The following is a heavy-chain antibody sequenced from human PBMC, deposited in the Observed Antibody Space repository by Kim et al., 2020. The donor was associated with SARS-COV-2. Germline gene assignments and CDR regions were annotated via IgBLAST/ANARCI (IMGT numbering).Heavy chain of an antibody. CDR2: IIPIFGTA. V-gene: IGHV1-69*13. CDR3: ARGPVGRDSSGYYEFYYYGMDV. D-gene: IGHD3-22*01. Sequence: SVKVSCKASGGTFSSYAISWVRQAPGQGLEWMGGIIPIFGTANYAQKFQGRVTITADESTSTAYTELSSLRSEDTAVYYCARGPVGRDSSGYYEFYYYGMDVWGQGTTVTVSS. J-gene: IGHJ6*02. CDR1: GGTFSSYA.